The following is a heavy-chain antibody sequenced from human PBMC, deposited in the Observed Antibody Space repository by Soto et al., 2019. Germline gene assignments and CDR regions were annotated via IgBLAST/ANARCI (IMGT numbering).Heavy chain of an antibody. CDR3: ARDSGGYYGSGSYYKEDWFDP. CDR1: GGSISSGDYY. J-gene: IGHJ5*02. V-gene: IGHV4-30-4*01. CDR2: IYYSGST. Sequence: TSETLSLTCTVSGGSISSGDYYWSRIRQPPGKGLEWIGYIYYSGSTYYNPSLKSRVTISVDTSKNQFSLKLSSVTAADTAVYYCARDSGGYYGSGSYYKEDWFDPWGQGTLVTVSS. D-gene: IGHD3-10*01.